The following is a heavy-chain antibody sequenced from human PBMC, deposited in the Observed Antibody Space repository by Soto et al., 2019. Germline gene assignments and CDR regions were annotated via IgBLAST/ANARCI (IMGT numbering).Heavy chain of an antibody. CDR2: IYYSGST. CDR1: GGSISSGGYY. V-gene: IGHV4-31*03. D-gene: IGHD2-2*01. Sequence: SETLSLTCTVSGGSISSGGYYWSWIRQHPGKGLEWIGYIYYSGSTYYNPSLKSRVTISVDTSKNQFSLKLSSVTAADTAVYYCARDRYQLGRYYGMDGCGQGTTVTVPS. CDR3: ARDRYQLGRYYGMDG. J-gene: IGHJ6*02.